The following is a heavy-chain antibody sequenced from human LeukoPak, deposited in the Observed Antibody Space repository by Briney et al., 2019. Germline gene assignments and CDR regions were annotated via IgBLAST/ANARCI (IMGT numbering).Heavy chain of an antibody. D-gene: IGHD4-11*01. V-gene: IGHV3-11*04. CDR3: ARISSNYDY. Sequence: VKGRFTISRDNAKNPLYLQMNSLRAEDTAVYYCARISSNYDYWGQGTLVTVSS. J-gene: IGHJ4*02.